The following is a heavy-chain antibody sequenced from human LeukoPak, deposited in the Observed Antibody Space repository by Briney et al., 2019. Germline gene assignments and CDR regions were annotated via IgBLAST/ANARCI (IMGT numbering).Heavy chain of an antibody. CDR2: IKQDGSEK. CDR1: GFTFSSYW. V-gene: IGHV3-7*03. J-gene: IGHJ4*02. Sequence: GGSLRLSCAASGFTFSSYWMSWVRQGPGKGLEWVANIKQDGSEKYYVDSVKGRFTISRDNAKNSLYLQMNSLRAEDTAVYYCATDVVVIPGRGPNDYWGQGTLVTVSS. D-gene: IGHD2-2*01. CDR3: ATDVVVIPGRGPNDY.